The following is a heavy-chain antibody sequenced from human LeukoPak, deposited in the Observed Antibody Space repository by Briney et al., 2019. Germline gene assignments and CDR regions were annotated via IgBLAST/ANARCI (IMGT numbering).Heavy chain of an antibody. CDR2: IYYSGST. J-gene: IGHJ4*02. D-gene: IGHD3-22*01. V-gene: IGHV4-59*01. CDR1: GGSISSYY. Sequence: SETLSLTCTVSGGSISSYYWSWIRQPPGKGLEWSGYIYYSGSTNYNPSLKSRVTISVDTSKNQFSLKLSSVTAADTAVYYCAVDSSGYPEGFDYWGQGTLVTVSS. CDR3: AVDSSGYPEGFDY.